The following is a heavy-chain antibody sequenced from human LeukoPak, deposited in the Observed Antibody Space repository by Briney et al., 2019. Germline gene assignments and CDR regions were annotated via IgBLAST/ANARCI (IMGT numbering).Heavy chain of an antibody. D-gene: IGHD3-10*01. CDR2: INPNSGGT. Sequence: ASVKVSCKASGYTFTSYAMNWVRQAPGQGLEWMGWINPNSGGTIYAQKFQGRVTMTRDTSISTVYMELSRLRSDDTAVYYCARAPPITRGPFDPWGQGTLVTVSS. CDR3: ARAPPITRGPFDP. V-gene: IGHV1-2*02. J-gene: IGHJ5*02. CDR1: GYTFTSYA.